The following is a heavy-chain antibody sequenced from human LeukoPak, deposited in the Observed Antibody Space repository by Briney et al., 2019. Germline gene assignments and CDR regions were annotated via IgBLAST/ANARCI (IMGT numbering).Heavy chain of an antibody. D-gene: IGHD1-26*01. V-gene: IGHV3-64*01. Sequence: GGSLRLSCAASGFTFSSYAMHWVRQAPGKGLEYVSAISSNGGSTCYANSVKGRFTISRDNSKNTLYLQMGSLRAEDMAVYYCASSGSYVGAFDIWGQGTMVTVSS. CDR2: ISSNGGST. CDR3: ASSGSYVGAFDI. J-gene: IGHJ3*02. CDR1: GFTFSSYA.